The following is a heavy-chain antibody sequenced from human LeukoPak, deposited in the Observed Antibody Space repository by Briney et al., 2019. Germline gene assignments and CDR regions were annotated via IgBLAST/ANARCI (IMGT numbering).Heavy chain of an antibody. D-gene: IGHD2-21*01. CDR2: IIPIFGTA. Sequence: GASVKVSCKASGGTFSSYAISWVRQAPGQGLEWMGGIIPIFGTANYAQKFQGRVTITADESTSTAYMELSSLRSEDTAVYYCASSARRAIGDYWGQGTLVTVSS. J-gene: IGHJ4*02. V-gene: IGHV1-69*13. CDR3: ASSARRAIGDY. CDR1: GGTFSSYA.